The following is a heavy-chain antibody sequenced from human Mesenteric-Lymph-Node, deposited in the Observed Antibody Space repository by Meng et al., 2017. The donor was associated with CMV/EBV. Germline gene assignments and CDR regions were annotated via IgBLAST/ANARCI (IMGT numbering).Heavy chain of an antibody. D-gene: IGHD6-6*01. CDR2: IYPDNSET. Sequence: GESLKISCKGSAYTFSTYWLGWVRQMPGKGLEWMGIIYPDNSETTYSPSFQGHVTISADKSISTAYLQWSSLKASDTAIYYCARRRGSSSNYFDYWGQGTLVTVSS. CDR3: ARRRGSSSNYFDY. CDR1: AYTFSTYW. J-gene: IGHJ4*02. V-gene: IGHV5-51*01.